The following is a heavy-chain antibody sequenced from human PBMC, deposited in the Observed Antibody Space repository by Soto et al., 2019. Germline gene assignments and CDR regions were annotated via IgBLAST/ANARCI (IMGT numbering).Heavy chain of an antibody. V-gene: IGHV3-23*01. J-gene: IGHJ5*02. CDR1: GFTFSSYA. Sequence: EVQLLESGGGWLQPGGSLRLSCAASGFTFSSYAMNWVRQAPGKGLEWVSGITGSGAGSYYSDSVKGRLTISRDNSKNPLYLQMNSLRAEDTAVYYCAKAYSNSWPNDWFDPWGQGTLVTVSS. CDR2: ITGSGAGS. D-gene: IGHD6-13*01. CDR3: AKAYSNSWPNDWFDP.